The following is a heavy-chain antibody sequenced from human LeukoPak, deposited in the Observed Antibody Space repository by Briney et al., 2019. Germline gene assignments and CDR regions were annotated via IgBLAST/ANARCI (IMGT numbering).Heavy chain of an antibody. CDR2: INTDESST. J-gene: IGHJ5*02. CDR3: ARESGIAAALDL. D-gene: IGHD6-13*01. V-gene: IGHV3-74*01. Sequence: GGSLRLSCAASGFTFSSYWMHWVRQAPGPGQVWVSRINTDESSTSYADSVKGRFTISRDNAKNTLYLQMNSLRAEDTAVYYCARESGIAAALDLWGQGTLVTVSS. CDR1: GFTFSSYW.